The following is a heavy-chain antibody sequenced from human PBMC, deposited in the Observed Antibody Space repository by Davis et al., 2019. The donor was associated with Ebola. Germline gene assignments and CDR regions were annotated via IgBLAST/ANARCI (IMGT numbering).Heavy chain of an antibody. J-gene: IGHJ4*02. Sequence: PSETLSLTCTVSGGSISSYYWSWIRQPPGKGLEWIGYIYYSGSTNYNPSLKSRVTISVDTSKNQFSLKLSSVTAADTAVYYCARALRGTARIDYWGQGTLVTVSS. D-gene: IGHD6-13*01. CDR3: ARALRGTARIDY. V-gene: IGHV4-59*01. CDR2: IYYSGST. CDR1: GGSISSYY.